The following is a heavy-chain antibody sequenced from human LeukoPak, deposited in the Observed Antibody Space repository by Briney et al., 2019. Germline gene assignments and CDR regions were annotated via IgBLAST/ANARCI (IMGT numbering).Heavy chain of an antibody. J-gene: IGHJ3*02. V-gene: IGHV6-1*01. D-gene: IGHD1-26*01. CDR1: GDSVSNNSAS. CDR2: TYYRSKWYI. Sequence: SQTLSLTCVISGDSVSNNSASWNWIRQSPSRGLEWLGRTYYRSKWYIDYAESVKSRITINPDTSKNQFSLQLNSVSPDDTAAYYCAREAGRAFDIWGQGTMLTVSS. CDR3: AREAGRAFDI.